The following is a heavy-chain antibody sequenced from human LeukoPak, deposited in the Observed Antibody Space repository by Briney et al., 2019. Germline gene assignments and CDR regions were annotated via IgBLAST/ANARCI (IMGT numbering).Heavy chain of an antibody. Sequence: SETLSLTCAVSGGSIGASINSPNWWSWVRQPPGKGLEWIGEIFHSGSTNYNPSLKSRVTMSVDKSKNQFSLKLSSVTAADTAVYYCARVGYCSGGSCYVPGGSDYYYYYMDVWGKGTTVTVSS. CDR3: ARVGYCSGGSCYVPGGSDYYYYYMDV. CDR2: IFHSGST. CDR1: GGSIGASINSPNW. D-gene: IGHD2-15*01. V-gene: IGHV4-4*02. J-gene: IGHJ6*03.